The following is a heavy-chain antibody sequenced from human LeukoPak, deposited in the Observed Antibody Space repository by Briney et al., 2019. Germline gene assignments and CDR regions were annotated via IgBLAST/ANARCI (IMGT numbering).Heavy chain of an antibody. J-gene: IGHJ4*02. CDR1: GFTFSSYS. V-gene: IGHV3-21*04. Sequence: PGGSLRLSCAASGFTFSSYSMNWVRQAPGKGLEWVSSISNSNSYIYYADSVEGRFTISRDNSKNTLYLQMNSLRAEDTAVYYCAKWGNYGVDYWGQGTLVTVSS. D-gene: IGHD4-17*01. CDR2: ISNSNSYI. CDR3: AKWGNYGVDY.